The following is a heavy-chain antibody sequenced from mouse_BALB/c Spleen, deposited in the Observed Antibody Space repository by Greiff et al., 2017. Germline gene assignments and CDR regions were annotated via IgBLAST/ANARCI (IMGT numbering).Heavy chain of an antibody. CDR1: GYAFTSYW. CDR3: TRSGYYGSSLFAY. V-gene: IGHV1-69*02. Sequence: QVQLQQPAAELVRPGASVKLSCKASGYAFTSYWINWVKQRPGQGLEWIGNIYPSDSYTNYNQKFKDKATLTVDKSSSTAYMQLSSPTSEDSAVYYCTRSGYYGSSLFAYWGQGTLVTVSA. CDR2: IYPSDSYT. J-gene: IGHJ3*01. D-gene: IGHD1-1*01.